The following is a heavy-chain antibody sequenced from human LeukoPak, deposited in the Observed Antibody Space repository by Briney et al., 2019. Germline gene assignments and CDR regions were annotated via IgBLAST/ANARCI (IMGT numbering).Heavy chain of an antibody. CDR2: IIPILGIA. V-gene: IGHV1-69*04. CDR3: ARDVGDIVSTQNWFDP. CDR1: GGTFSSYA. J-gene: IGHJ5*02. D-gene: IGHD2-15*01. Sequence: GASVKVSCKASGGTFSSYAISWVRQAPGQGLEWMGRIIPILGIANYAQKFQGRVTITADKSTSTAYMELSSLRSEDTAVYYCARDVGDIVSTQNWFDPWGQGTLVTVSS.